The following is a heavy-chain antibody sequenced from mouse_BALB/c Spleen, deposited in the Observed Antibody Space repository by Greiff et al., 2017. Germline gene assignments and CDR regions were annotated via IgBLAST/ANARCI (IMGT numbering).Heavy chain of an antibody. CDR2: IYPSDSYT. V-gene: IGHV1-69*02. Sequence: VQLQQPGAELVRPGASVKLSCKASGYTFTSYWINWVKQRPGQGLEWIGNIYPSDSYTNYNQKFKDKATLTVDKSSSTAYMQLSSPTSEDSAVYYCTRERDYDAMDYWGQGTSVTVSS. CDR3: TRERDYDAMDY. CDR1: GYTFTSYW. J-gene: IGHJ4*01.